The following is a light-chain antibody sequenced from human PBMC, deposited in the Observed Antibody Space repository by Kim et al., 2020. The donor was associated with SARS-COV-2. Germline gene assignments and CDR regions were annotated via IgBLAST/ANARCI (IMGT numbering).Light chain of an antibody. CDR2: KVS. Sequence: DVVMTQSPLSLPVTLGQPASISCRSSRSLVYSDGNTYLSWFQQRPGQSPRRLLYKVSDRDPGVPDRFSGSGSGTDFTLKISRVEAEDVGVYYYMQSTHWHPFTFGPGTKVDIK. V-gene: IGKV2-30*01. J-gene: IGKJ3*01. CDR3: MQSTHWHPFT. CDR1: RSLVYSDGNTY.